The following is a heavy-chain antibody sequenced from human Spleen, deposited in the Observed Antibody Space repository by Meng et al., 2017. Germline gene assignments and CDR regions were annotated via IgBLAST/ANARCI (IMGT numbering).Heavy chain of an antibody. Sequence: ASAKVSCKAAGYTFSSYDIEWARQATGQGLEWRGWMNPKSGHTGNGQKFQSRVTLTSDTSINTAYMELSSLSSEYTAVYYCAIYHPTLRNSFDMWGQGTMVTVSS. D-gene: IGHD5/OR15-5a*01. CDR2: MNPKSGHT. J-gene: IGHJ3*02. V-gene: IGHV1-8*01. CDR3: AIYHPTLRNSFDM. CDR1: GYTFSSYD.